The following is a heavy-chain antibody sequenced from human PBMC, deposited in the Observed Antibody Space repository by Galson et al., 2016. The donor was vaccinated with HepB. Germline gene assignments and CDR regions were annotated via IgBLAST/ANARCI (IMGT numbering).Heavy chain of an antibody. CDR3: EKGKKGRDYYAMDV. V-gene: IGHV3-23*01. CDR1: GFTFSNYA. J-gene: IGHJ6*02. CDR2: ISGSGGST. Sequence: SLRLSCAASGFTFSNYAMTWVRQAPGKGLQWVSTISGSGGSTSYADSVEGRFTISRGSSKNTVYLQMNNLRAEDTALYYCEKGKKGRDYYAMDVWGQGTTVTVSS.